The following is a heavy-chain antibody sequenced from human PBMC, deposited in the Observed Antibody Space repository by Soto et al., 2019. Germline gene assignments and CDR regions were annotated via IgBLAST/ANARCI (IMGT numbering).Heavy chain of an antibody. Sequence: GGSLRLSCAASGFTFSSYAMHWVRQAPGKGLEWVAVISYDGSNKYYADSVKGRFTISRDNSKNTLYLQMNSLRAEDTAVYYCARDGGVDDIVVVVAGNSGGYGMDVWGQGTTVTVSS. D-gene: IGHD2-15*01. CDR1: GFTFSSYA. V-gene: IGHV3-30-3*01. CDR2: ISYDGSNK. J-gene: IGHJ6*02. CDR3: ARDGGVDDIVVVVAGNSGGYGMDV.